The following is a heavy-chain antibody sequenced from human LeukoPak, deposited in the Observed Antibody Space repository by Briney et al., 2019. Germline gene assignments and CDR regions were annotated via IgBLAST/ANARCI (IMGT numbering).Heavy chain of an antibody. CDR1: GFTFSSYA. CDR3: ARGDRSSWFKIDY. CDR2: ISYDGSNK. D-gene: IGHD6-13*01. Sequence: PGGSLRLSCAASGFTFSSYAMHWVRQAPGKGLEWVAVISYDGSNKYYADSVKGRFTISRDNSKNTLYLQMNSLRAEDTAVYYCARGDRSSWFKIDYWGQGTLVTVSS. V-gene: IGHV3-30*04. J-gene: IGHJ4*02.